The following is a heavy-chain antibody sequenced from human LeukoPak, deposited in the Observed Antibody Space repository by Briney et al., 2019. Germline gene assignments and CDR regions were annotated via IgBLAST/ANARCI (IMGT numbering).Heavy chain of an antibody. CDR2: IYYSGST. J-gene: IGHJ2*01. V-gene: IGHV4-30-4*01. CDR1: GGSISSGDYY. Sequence: SETLSLTCTVSGGSISSGDYYWSWIRQPPGKGLEWIGYIYYSGSTYYNPSLKSRVTISVDTSKNQFSLKLSSVTAADTAVYYCAREVTPPRWYFDLWGRGTLVTVSS. CDR3: AREVTPPRWYFDL.